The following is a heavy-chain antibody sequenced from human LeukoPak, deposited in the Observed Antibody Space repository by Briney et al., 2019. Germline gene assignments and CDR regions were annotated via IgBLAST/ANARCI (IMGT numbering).Heavy chain of an antibody. V-gene: IGHV3-23*01. CDR3: ARHGGAFDI. Sequence: PGGSLRLSCAASGFTFSSYAMTWVRQAPGKGLEWVSVISGSGDSTYYADSVKGRFTISRDNAKNSLYLQMNSLRGEDTAVYYCARHGGAFDIWGQGTLVTVSS. CDR1: GFTFSSYA. D-gene: IGHD3-10*01. J-gene: IGHJ3*02. CDR2: ISGSGDST.